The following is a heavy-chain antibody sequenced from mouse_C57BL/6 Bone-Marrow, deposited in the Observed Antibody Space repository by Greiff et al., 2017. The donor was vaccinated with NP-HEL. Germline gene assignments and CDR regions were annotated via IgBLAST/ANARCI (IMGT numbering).Heavy chain of an antibody. CDR3: ARRGTLYAMDY. V-gene: IGHV1-63*01. D-gene: IGHD2-14*01. Sequence: VNVVESGAELVRPGTSVKMSCKASGYTFTNYWIGWAKQRPGHGLEWIGDIYPGGGYTNYNEKFKGKATLTADKSSSTAYMQFSSLTSEDSAIYYCARRGTLYAMDYWGQGTSVTVSS. J-gene: IGHJ4*01. CDR1: GYTFTNYW. CDR2: IYPGGGYT.